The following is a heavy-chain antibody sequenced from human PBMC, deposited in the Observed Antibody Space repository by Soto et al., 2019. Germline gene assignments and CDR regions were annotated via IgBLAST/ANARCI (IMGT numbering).Heavy chain of an antibody. V-gene: IGHV3-15*01. CDR1: GFTFSNAW. Sequence: GGSLRLSCAASGFTFSNAWMSWVRQAPGKGLEWVGRIKSKTDGGTTDYAAPVKGRFTISRDDSKNTLYLQMNSLKTEDTAVYYCTTGTTVTIRYYYYGMDVWGQGTTVTVSS. D-gene: IGHD4-17*01. J-gene: IGHJ6*02. CDR3: TTGTTVTIRYYYYGMDV. CDR2: IKSKTDGGTT.